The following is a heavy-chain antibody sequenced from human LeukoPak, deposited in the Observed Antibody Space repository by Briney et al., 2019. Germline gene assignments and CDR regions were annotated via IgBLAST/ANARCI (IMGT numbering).Heavy chain of an antibody. Sequence: GGSLRLSCAASGFTFSSYAMSWVRQAPGKGLEWVSAISGSGGSTYYADSVKGRFTISRDNSKNTLYLQMNSLRAEDAAVYYCAKHRYNLYSLGDYWGQGTLVTVSS. CDR3: AKHRYNLYSLGDY. J-gene: IGHJ4*02. CDR2: ISGSGGST. CDR1: GFTFSSYA. V-gene: IGHV3-23*01. D-gene: IGHD3-16*01.